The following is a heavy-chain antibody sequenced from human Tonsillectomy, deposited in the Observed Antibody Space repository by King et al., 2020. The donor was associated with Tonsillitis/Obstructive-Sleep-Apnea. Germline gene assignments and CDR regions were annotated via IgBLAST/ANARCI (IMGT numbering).Heavy chain of an antibody. J-gene: IGHJ3*02. Sequence: VQLVQSGGGLVQPGGSLRLSCAASGFTFSSYWMSWVRQDPGKGLEWVANIKQDGSEKYYVDSVKGRFTISRDNAKNSLYLQMNSLRAEDTAVYYCARDHGTVAGDPSDAFDIWGQGTMVTVSS. V-gene: IGHV3-7*04. CDR2: IKQDGSEK. CDR1: GFTFSSYW. CDR3: ARDHGTVAGDPSDAFDI. D-gene: IGHD6-19*01.